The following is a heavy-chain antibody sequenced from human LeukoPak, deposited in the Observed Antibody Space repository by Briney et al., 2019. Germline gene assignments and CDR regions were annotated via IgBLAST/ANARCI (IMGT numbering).Heavy chain of an antibody. Sequence: PSETLSLTCTVSGGSISSYYWSWIRQPPGKGLEWIGYIYYSGSTNYNPSLKSRATISVDTSKNQFSLKLSSVTAADTAVYYCARVVGAYDYWGQGTLVTVSS. CDR3: ARVVGAYDY. CDR1: GGSISSYY. D-gene: IGHD1-26*01. CDR2: IYYSGST. J-gene: IGHJ4*02. V-gene: IGHV4-59*08.